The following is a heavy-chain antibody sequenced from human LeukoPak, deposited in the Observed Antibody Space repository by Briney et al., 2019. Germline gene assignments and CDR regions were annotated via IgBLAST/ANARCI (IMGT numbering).Heavy chain of an antibody. V-gene: IGHV3-30*04. CDR2: ISYDGSNK. CDR1: GFTFSSYA. CDR3: ARDSATMVSRADNWFDP. Sequence: PGGSLRLPCAASGFTFSSYAMHWVRQAPGKGLEWVAVISYDGSNKYYADSVKGRFTISRDNSKNTLYLQMNSLRAEDTAVYYCARDSATMVSRADNWFDPWGQGTLVTVSS. D-gene: IGHD3-10*01. J-gene: IGHJ5*02.